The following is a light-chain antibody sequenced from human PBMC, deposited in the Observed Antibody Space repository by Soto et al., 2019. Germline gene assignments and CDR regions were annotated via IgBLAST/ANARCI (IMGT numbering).Light chain of an antibody. CDR1: QSVGSN. J-gene: IGKJ2*01. CDR2: GAS. CDR3: QHYNNWPYT. Sequence: EIVVTQSPATLSVSPGERATLSCRASQSVGSNLAWYQHKPGQSPRLLIQGASTRATGVPARFSGSGSGTEFTLTISSLQSEDFAVYYCQHYNNWPYTFGQGTKLEIK. V-gene: IGKV3-15*01.